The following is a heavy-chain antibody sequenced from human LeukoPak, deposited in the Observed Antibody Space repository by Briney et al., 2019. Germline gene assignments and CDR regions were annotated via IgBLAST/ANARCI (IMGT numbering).Heavy chain of an antibody. CDR1: GASLRNYY. Sequence: SETLSLTCTVSGASLRNYYWSWLRQSPGKGLEWIGYIYYSGSTNYNPSLESRVAMSVDTSKNHFSLRLSSVTAADTAIYYCARRYSSSWYVGFFDPWGQGTLVTVSS. CDR3: ARRYSSSWYVGFFDP. V-gene: IGHV4-59*08. CDR2: IYYSGST. J-gene: IGHJ5*02. D-gene: IGHD6-13*01.